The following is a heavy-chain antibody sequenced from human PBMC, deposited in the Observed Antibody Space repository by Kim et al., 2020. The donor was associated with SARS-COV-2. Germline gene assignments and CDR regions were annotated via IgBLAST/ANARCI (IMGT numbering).Heavy chain of an antibody. Sequence: GGSLRLSCAASEFTFGSYAMSWVRRAPGKGLEWVSGISASADRTYYADSVKGRFTISRDNSKNTLFLHMNSLRAEDTAVYYCARGNSGSYYSQLGYWGQG. J-gene: IGHJ4*02. V-gene: IGHV3-23*01. CDR3: ARGNSGSYYSQLGY. CDR1: EFTFGSYA. CDR2: ISASADRT. D-gene: IGHD3-10*01.